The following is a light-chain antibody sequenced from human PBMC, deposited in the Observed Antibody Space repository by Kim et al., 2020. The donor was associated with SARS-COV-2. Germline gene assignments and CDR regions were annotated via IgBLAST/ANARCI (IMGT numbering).Light chain of an antibody. V-gene: IGLV3-9*01. CDR1: NIGSKN. J-gene: IGLJ1*01. Sequence: SVALGKTARITCGGNNIGSKNVHWYQQKPGQAPVLVIYRDSNRPSGIPERFSGSNSGNTATLTISRAQAGDEADYYCQVWDSSSYVFGTGTKVTVL. CDR2: RDS. CDR3: QVWDSSSYV.